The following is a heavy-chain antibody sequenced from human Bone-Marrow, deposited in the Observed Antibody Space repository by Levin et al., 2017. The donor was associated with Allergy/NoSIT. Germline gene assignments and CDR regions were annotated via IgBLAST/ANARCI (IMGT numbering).Heavy chain of an antibody. V-gene: IGHV3-33*01. Sequence: GGSLRLSCAASGFTFSSYGMHWVRQAPGKGLEWVAVIWYDGSNKYYADSVKGRFTISRDNSKNTLYLQMNSLRAEDTAVYYCARGPRLRLGDPVRRGNDAFEIWGQGTMVTVSS. J-gene: IGHJ3*02. CDR1: GFTFSSYG. CDR2: IWYDGSNK. D-gene: IGHD3-16*01. CDR3: ARGPRLRLGDPVRRGNDAFEI.